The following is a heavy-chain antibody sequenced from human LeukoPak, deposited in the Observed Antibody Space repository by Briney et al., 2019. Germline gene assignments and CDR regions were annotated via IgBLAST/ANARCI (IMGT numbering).Heavy chain of an antibody. CDR3: ARLQYCSGTSCYWFDP. CDR2: INHSGNT. Sequence: ASETLSLTCAVYGGSFSGYYWNWIRQPPGKGLQWNGKINHSGNTNSNPSLKSRVTISVDTSKNQFSLRLSSVTAADTAVYYCARLQYCSGTSCYWFDPWGQGTLVTVSS. J-gene: IGHJ5*02. CDR1: GGSFSGYY. D-gene: IGHD2-2*01. V-gene: IGHV4-34*01.